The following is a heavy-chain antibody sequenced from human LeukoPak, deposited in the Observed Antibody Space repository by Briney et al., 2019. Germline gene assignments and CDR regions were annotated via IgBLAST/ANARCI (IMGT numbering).Heavy chain of an antibody. D-gene: IGHD3-22*01. CDR2: IYTTGRT. Sequence: GGSLRLSCAASGFTFSSSGMSWVRQAPGKGLEWVSFIYTTGRTHDSDSVKGRFTISRDSSKNTLYLQMNSLRAEDTAVYYCARRAGDYSHPYDYWGQGTLVTVSS. V-gene: IGHV3-53*01. CDR1: GFTFSSSG. J-gene: IGHJ4*02. CDR3: ARRAGDYSHPYDY.